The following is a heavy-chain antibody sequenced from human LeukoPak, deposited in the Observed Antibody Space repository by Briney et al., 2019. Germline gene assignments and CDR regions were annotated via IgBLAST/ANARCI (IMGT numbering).Heavy chain of an antibody. J-gene: IGHJ6*02. CDR3: ARSRGSAPYYYYYGMDV. CDR2: ISGSGGST. V-gene: IGHV3-23*01. CDR1: GFTFSSYW. D-gene: IGHD3-10*01. Sequence: GGSLRLSCAASGFTFSSYWMSWVRQAPGKGLEWVSAISGSGGSTYYADSVKGRFTISRDNSKNTLYLQMNSLRAEDTAVYYCARSRGSAPYYYYYGMDVWGQGTTVTVSS.